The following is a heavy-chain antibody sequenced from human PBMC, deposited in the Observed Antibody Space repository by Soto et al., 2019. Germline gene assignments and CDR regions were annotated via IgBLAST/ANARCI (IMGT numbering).Heavy chain of an antibody. CDR2: ISGSGGST. CDR3: AKVSGIMITFGDPGDY. V-gene: IGHV3-23*01. Sequence: PGGSLRLSCAASGFTFSSYAMSWVRQAPGKGLEWVSAISGSGGSTYYADSVKGRFTISRDNSKNTLYLQMNSLRAEDTAVYYCAKVSGIMITFGDPGDYWGQGTLVTVSS. J-gene: IGHJ4*02. D-gene: IGHD3-16*01. CDR1: GFTFSSYA.